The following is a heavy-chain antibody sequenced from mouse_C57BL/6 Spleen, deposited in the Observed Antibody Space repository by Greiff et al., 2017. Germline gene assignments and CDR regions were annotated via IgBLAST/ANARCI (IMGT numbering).Heavy chain of an antibody. CDR2: INYDGSST. D-gene: IGHD2-4*01. Sequence: EVKLVESEGGLVQPGSSMKLSCTASGFTFSDYYMAWVRQVPEKGLEWVANINYDGSSTYYLDSLKSRFIISRDNAKNILYLQMSSLKSEDTATYYCARGDYDDGTYAMDYWGQGTSVTVSS. CDR3: ARGDYDDGTYAMDY. CDR1: GFTFSDYY. V-gene: IGHV5-16*01. J-gene: IGHJ4*01.